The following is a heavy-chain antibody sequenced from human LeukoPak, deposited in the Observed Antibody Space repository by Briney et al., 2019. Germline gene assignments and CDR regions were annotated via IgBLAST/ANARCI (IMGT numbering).Heavy chain of an antibody. Sequence: SETLSLTCSVSGGSISSYYWSWIRQPAGKGLEWIGRIYSSGTTNYNPSLKSRLTMSVDTSKNQFSLKLSSVTAADTAVYYCARDSAPSDWNYDYWGQGTLVTVSS. CDR2: IYSSGTT. CDR3: ARDSAPSDWNYDY. CDR1: GGSISSYY. D-gene: IGHD1-7*01. J-gene: IGHJ4*02. V-gene: IGHV4-4*07.